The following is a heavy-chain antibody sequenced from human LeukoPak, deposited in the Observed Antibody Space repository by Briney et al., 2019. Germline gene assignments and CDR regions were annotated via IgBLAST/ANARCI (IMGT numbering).Heavy chain of an antibody. J-gene: IGHJ4*02. CDR1: GFTFSSYG. CDR2: IWYDGSNK. V-gene: IGHV3-33*01. D-gene: IGHD1-26*01. CDR3: ARDRVGASD. Sequence: PGGSLRLSCAASGFTFSSYGMHWVREAPGKGLEWVAVIWYDGSNKYYADSVKGRFTISRDNSKNTLYLQMNSLRAEDTAVYYCARDRVGASDWGQGTLVTVSS.